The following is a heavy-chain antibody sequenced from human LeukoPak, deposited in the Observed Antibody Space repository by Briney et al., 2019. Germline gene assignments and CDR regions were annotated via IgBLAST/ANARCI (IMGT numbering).Heavy chain of an antibody. J-gene: IGHJ4*02. CDR2: INANNGGT. CDR1: RYIFTGYY. CDR3: ARMGGGSIRHFDY. D-gene: IGHD3-16*01. Sequence: ASVKVSCKASRYIFTGYYMQWARQAPGQGLEWMGWINANNGGTNYAQKFQGRVTMTRDTSISTAYMELSSLRSDDTAVYYCARMGGGSIRHFDYWGQGTLVTVSS. V-gene: IGHV1-2*02.